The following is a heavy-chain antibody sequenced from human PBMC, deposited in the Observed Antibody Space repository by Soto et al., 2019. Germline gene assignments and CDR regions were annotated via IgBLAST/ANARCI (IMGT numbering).Heavy chain of an antibody. J-gene: IGHJ4*02. V-gene: IGHV3-23*01. CDR1: GFTFSSYA. CDR3: AKDLTPRYNWNFNCYFDY. D-gene: IGHD1-7*01. CDR2: ISGSGGST. Sequence: GGSLRFSCAASGFTFSSYAMSWVRQAPGKGLEWVSAISGSGGSTYYADSVKGRFTISRDNSKHTLYLQMNSLRAEDTAVYYCAKDLTPRYNWNFNCYFDYWGQGTLVTVSS.